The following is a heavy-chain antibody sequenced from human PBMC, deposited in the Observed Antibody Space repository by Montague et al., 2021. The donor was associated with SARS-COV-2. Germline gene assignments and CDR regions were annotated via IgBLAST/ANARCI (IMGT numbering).Heavy chain of an antibody. CDR2: ISFDGSSK. CDR1: GFTFSSHP. D-gene: IGHD3-22*01. J-gene: IGHJ4*02. Sequence: SLRLSCAASGFTFSSHPMHWVRQAPGNGLEWVAVISFDGSSKYYVDSXEGRLTISRDNSQNTLFLQMNSLRVEDTAVYYCARGRQWLVLEQVDYWGQGTLVAVSS. V-gene: IGHV3-30*04. CDR3: ARGRQWLVLEQVDY.